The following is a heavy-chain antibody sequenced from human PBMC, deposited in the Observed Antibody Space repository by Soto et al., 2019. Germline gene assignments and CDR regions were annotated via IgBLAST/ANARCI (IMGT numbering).Heavy chain of an antibody. J-gene: IGHJ6*02. Sequence: QVQLVESGGGVVQPGRSLRLSCAASGFTFSSYAMHWVRQAPGKGLEWVAVISYDGSNKYYADSVKGRFTISRDNSKNTLYLQMNSLRAEDTAVYYCARDRVYEAVGFYYYGMDVWGQGTTVTVSS. CDR1: GFTFSSYA. CDR2: ISYDGSNK. V-gene: IGHV3-30-3*01. CDR3: ARDRVYEAVGFYYYGMDV. D-gene: IGHD3-16*01.